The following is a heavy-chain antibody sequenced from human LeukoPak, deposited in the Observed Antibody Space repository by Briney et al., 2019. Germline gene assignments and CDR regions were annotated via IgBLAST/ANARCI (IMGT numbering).Heavy chain of an antibody. J-gene: IGHJ3*01. Sequence: GGSLRLSCAVSGVIFSNYDIEWSRQVPGKGLTWLSLIRYDGIDKYYADSVKGRFTASRDKAKNTVYLQMSSLRTEDTALYYCALSSNYGLFDVWGHGTMVSVSS. CDR2: IRYDGIDK. V-gene: IGHV3-30*02. D-gene: IGHD3-3*01. CDR3: ALSSNYGLFDV. CDR1: GVIFSNYD.